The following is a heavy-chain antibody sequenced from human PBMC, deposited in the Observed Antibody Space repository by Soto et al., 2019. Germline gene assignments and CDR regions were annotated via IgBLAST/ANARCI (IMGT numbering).Heavy chain of an antibody. CDR3: ARDITGTTYNSYWYFDL. D-gene: IGHD1-7*01. J-gene: IGHJ2*01. V-gene: IGHV4-39*01. Sequence: PSETLSLTCTVSGGSISSSSYYWGWIRQPPGKGLEWIGSIYYSGSTYYNPSLKSRVTISVDTSKNQFSLKLSSVTAADTAVYYCARDITGTTYNSYWYFDLWGRGTLVTVSS. CDR2: IYYSGST. CDR1: GGSISSSSYY.